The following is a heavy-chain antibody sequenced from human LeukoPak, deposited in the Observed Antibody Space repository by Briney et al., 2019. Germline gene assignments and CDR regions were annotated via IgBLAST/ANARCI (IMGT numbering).Heavy chain of an antibody. J-gene: IGHJ4*02. D-gene: IGHD4-23*01. Sequence: GGSLRLSCAASGFTFSDYYMSWIRQAPGKGLEWGSYISSSGSTIYYADSVKGRFTISRDNAKNSLYLQMDSLGAEDTAVYHCARENPRRYGGYDYWGQGILVTVSS. CDR2: ISSSGSTI. CDR3: ARENPRRYGGYDY. CDR1: GFTFSDYY. V-gene: IGHV3-11*04.